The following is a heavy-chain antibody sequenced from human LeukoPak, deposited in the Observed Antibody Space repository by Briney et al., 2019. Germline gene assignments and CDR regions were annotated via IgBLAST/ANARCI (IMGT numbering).Heavy chain of an antibody. J-gene: IGHJ5*02. CDR1: GASISSDDYY. CDR2: THYSGSS. Sequence: SQTLSLTCTVSGASISSDDYYWSWIRQPPGKGLKWIAYTHYSGSSFYNPSLKSRITISVDTSKNQFSLRLSSVTAADTAVYYCAREGRDFWSGSRGWFDPWGQGTLVTVSS. CDR3: AREGRDFWSGSRGWFDP. D-gene: IGHD3-3*01. V-gene: IGHV4-30-4*01.